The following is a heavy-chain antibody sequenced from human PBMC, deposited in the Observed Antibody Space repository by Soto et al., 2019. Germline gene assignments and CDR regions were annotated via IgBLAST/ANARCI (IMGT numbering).Heavy chain of an antibody. CDR2: IYYSGST. CDR1: CGSIISGGYY. Sequence: SETLSLTGTVSCGSIISGGYYWSWIRQHPGKGLEWIGYIYYSGSTYYNPSLKSRVTISVDTSKNQFSLKLSSVTAADTAVYYCARADSSSWYTHPFDPWGQGTLVTVSS. CDR3: ARADSSSWYTHPFDP. V-gene: IGHV4-31*03. D-gene: IGHD6-13*01. J-gene: IGHJ5*02.